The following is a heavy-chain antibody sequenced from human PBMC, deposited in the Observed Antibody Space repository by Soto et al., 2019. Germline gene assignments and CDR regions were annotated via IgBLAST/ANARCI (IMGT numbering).Heavy chain of an antibody. Sequence: QVQLQESGPGLVKPSETLSLTCTVSGGSISSYYWSWIRQPPGKGLEWIGYIHYSGSTNYNPSLKSRVTISVDTSKSQFSLKLSSVTAADTAVYYCARDRLHSGSYGIDPWGQGTLVTVSS. CDR1: GGSISSYY. V-gene: IGHV4-59*01. J-gene: IGHJ5*02. D-gene: IGHD1-26*01. CDR3: ARDRLHSGSYGIDP. CDR2: IHYSGST.